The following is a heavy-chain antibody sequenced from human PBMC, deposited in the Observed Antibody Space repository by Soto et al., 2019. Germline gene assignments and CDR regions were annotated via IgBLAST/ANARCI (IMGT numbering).Heavy chain of an antibody. V-gene: IGHV1-69*02. Sequence: VKVSCKASGGTFSRDSISWGRQGPGEGVEGMGRMIPVLGIANYAQKVQGRVTITTDTSTSTAYMELRSLRSDDTAVYYCATIGYSTSPGCDYWGQGTLLTVSS. CDR1: GGTFSRDS. CDR2: MIPVLGIA. CDR3: ATIGYSTSPGCDY. D-gene: IGHD6-13*01. J-gene: IGHJ4*02.